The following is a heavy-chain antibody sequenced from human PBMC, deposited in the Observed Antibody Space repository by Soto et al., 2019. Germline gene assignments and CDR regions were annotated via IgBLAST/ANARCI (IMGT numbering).Heavy chain of an antibody. V-gene: IGHV4-30-4*02. Sequence: SETLSLTCTVSGGSISSGDYYWSWIRQPPGKGLEWIGYIYYSGSTYYNPSLQMISLRAEDTAVYYCAKGGGTYWSDTSAYSAFDYWAQGSLVTVS. CDR3: DY. J-gene: IGHJ4*02. CDR2: IYYSGST. CDR1: GGSISSGDYY. D-gene: IGHD3-22*01.